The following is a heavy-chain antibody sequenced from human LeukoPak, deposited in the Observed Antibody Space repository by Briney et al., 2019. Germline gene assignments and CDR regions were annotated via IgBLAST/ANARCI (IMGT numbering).Heavy chain of an antibody. CDR2: MNPNSGNT. CDR1: GYTFTSYD. D-gene: IGHD6-19*01. CDR3: ASSGGGSGWSYFDY. J-gene: IGHJ4*02. V-gene: IGHV1-8*01. Sequence: ASVKVSCKASGYTFTSYDIYWVRQATGQGLEWMGWMNPNSGNTGYAQKFQGRVTMTRNTSISTAYMELSSLRSEDTAVYYCASSGGGSGWSYFDYWGQGTLVTVSS.